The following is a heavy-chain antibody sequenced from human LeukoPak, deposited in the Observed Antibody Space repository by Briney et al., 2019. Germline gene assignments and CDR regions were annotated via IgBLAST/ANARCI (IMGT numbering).Heavy chain of an antibody. D-gene: IGHD2-15*01. V-gene: IGHV1-2*02. CDR3: ARVYRISLNDAFDI. J-gene: IGHJ3*02. CDR1: GYTFTAYY. CDR2: INPYSGAT. Sequence: ASVKVSCKASGYTFTAYYIHWVRQAPGQGLEWMGWINPYSGATNFAQKFQGRVSMTRDTSISTAFMDLTTLTSDDTAVYYCARVYRISLNDAFDIWGQGTVVSVSS.